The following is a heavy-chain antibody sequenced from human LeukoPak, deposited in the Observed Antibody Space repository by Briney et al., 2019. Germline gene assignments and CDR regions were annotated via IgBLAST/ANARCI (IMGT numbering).Heavy chain of an antibody. CDR2: MYHSGNT. CDR3: ARKYSGSYYFDY. D-gene: IGHD1-26*01. Sequence: SETLSLTCTVSGGSISSGTYYYSWIRQSPGKGLEWIGYMYHSGNTFYNPSLKSRVTISVDNSKNLFSLRLNSVTAADTAVYYCARKYSGSYYFDYWGQGTLVTVSS. V-gene: IGHV4-30-2*06. CDR1: GGSISSGTYY. J-gene: IGHJ4*02.